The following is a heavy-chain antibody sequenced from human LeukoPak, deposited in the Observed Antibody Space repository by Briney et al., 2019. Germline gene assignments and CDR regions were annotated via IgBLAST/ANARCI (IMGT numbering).Heavy chain of an antibody. CDR3: ARGGGVVTAIIRPLDY. CDR2: INHSGST. V-gene: IGHV4-34*01. CDR1: GGSFSGYY. D-gene: IGHD2-21*02. Sequence: SETLSLTCAVYGGSFSGYYWSWIRQPPGKGLEWIGEINHSGSTNYNPSLKSRVTISVDTSKNQFSLKLSSVTAADTAVYYCARGGGVVTAIIRPLDYWGQGTLVTVSS. J-gene: IGHJ4*02.